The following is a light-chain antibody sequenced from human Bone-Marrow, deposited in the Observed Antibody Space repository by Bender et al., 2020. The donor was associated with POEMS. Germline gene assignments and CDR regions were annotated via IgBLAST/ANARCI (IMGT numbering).Light chain of an antibody. Sequence: QSALTQPASVSGSPGQSITISCTGTSADVGAYYYVSWYQQYPGKPPKLVIYGVGNRPSGISYRFSGSKSGNTASLTISGLQAEDEADYYCCSFAIGNTYVFGTGTKVTVL. J-gene: IGLJ1*01. CDR2: GVG. CDR1: SADVGAYYY. V-gene: IGLV2-14*03. CDR3: CSFAIGNTYV.